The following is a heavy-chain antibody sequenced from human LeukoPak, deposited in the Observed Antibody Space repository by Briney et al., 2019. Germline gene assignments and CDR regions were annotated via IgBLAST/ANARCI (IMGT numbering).Heavy chain of an antibody. V-gene: IGHV3-21*01. Sequence: PGGSLRLSCVASGFTFSSSNMDWVRQAPGKGLEWVSSISAGSGSIYYTDSVKGRFTISRDNTKNSLYLQMNSLRAEDTAVYFCAKEGRSTTPGYWGQGTLVTVSS. J-gene: IGHJ4*02. CDR2: ISAGSGSI. CDR3: AKEGRSTTPGY. CDR1: GFTFSSSN. D-gene: IGHD6-13*01.